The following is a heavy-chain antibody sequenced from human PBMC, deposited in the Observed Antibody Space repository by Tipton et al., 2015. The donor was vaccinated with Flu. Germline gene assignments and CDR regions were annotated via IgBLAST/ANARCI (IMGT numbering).Heavy chain of an antibody. J-gene: IGHJ5*02. Sequence: TLSLTCSVSGASISSGGYYWSWIRQHPGKGLEWIGSISYTGSTYYNPSLQRRVTISLDTSKNQFSVNLTSVTAADTAVYYCARDRGWFGELDGFDPWGQGTLVTVSS. CDR1: GASISSGGYY. CDR3: ARDRGWFGELDGFDP. D-gene: IGHD3-10*01. V-gene: IGHV4-39*07. CDR2: ISYTGST.